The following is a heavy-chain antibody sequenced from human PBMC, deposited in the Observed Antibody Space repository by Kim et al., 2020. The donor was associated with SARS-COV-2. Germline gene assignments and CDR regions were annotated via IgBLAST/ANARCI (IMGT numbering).Heavy chain of an antibody. Sequence: GGSLRLSCAASGFTFSSYGMHWVRQAPGKGLEWVAVISYDGSNKYYADSVKGRFTISRDNSKNTLYLQMNSLRAEDTAVYYCAKLIVVVPAATLGSKKPSRNIDYWGQGTLVTVSS. CDR3: AKLIVVVPAATLGSKKPSRNIDY. J-gene: IGHJ4*02. CDR1: GFTFSSYG. CDR2: ISYDGSNK. D-gene: IGHD2-2*01. V-gene: IGHV3-30*18.